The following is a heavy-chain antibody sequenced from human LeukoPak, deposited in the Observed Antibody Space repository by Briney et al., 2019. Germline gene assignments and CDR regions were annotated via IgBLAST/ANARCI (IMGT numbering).Heavy chain of an antibody. V-gene: IGHV3-30*03. CDR1: GFTFSSYS. CDR3: ARDHCSSTSCYAFDY. J-gene: IGHJ4*02. D-gene: IGHD2-2*01. Sequence: GGSLRLSCAASGFTFSSYSLNWIRQAPGKGLEWVAVISYDGSNKYYADPVKGRFTISRDNSKNTLYLQMNSLRAEDTAVYYCARDHCSSTSCYAFDYWGQGTLVTVSS. CDR2: ISYDGSNK.